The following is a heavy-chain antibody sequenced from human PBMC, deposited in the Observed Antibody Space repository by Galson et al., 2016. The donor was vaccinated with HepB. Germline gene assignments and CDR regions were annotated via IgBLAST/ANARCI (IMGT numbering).Heavy chain of an antibody. V-gene: IGHV3-7*04. CDR2: IKQEGSEK. D-gene: IGHD2-2*01. CDR1: GFTFSSYW. CDR3: ARAPTSWGLEHYYQYYGMDV. Sequence: SLRLSCAASGFTFSSYWMSWVRQAPGKGLEWVANIKQEGSEKYYVDSVKGRFTISRDNAKNSPYLQMNSLRAEDTAVYYCARAPTSWGLEHYYQYYGMDVWGQGTTVTVSS. J-gene: IGHJ6*02.